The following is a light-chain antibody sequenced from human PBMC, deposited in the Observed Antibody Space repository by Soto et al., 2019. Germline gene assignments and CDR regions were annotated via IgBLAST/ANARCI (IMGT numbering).Light chain of an antibody. Sequence: EIVLTQSPGPLSLSPGERVTLSCRSSQSVNSSYLAWYQHKPGQAPRLLIYGASIRATGIPARFSGSGSGTEFTLTISTLQSEDFAIYYCQHYNNWPPWTLGQGTKVDIK. V-gene: IGKV3-15*01. CDR2: GAS. CDR3: QHYNNWPPWT. CDR1: QSVNSSY. J-gene: IGKJ1*01.